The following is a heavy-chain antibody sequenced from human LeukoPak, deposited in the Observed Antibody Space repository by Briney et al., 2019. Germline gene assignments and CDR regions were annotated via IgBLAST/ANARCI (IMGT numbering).Heavy chain of an antibody. V-gene: IGHV1-69*04. CDR3: AREDDYGGNWFDP. J-gene: IGHJ5*02. Sequence: GASVKVSCKASGGTFSSYTISWVRQAPGQGLEWMGRIIPILGIANYAQKFQGRVTITADKSTSTAYMELSSLRSEDTAVYYCAREDDYGGNWFDPWGQGTLVTVSS. CDR2: IIPILGIA. D-gene: IGHD4-23*01. CDR1: GGTFSSYT.